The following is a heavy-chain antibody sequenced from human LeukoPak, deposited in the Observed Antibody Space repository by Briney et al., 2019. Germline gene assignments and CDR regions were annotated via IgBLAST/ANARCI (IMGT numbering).Heavy chain of an antibody. V-gene: IGHV1-69*04. CDR2: IIPILGIA. D-gene: IGHD6-19*01. CDR1: GGTFSSYA. Sequence: SVKVSCKASGGTFSSYAISWVRQAPGQGLEWMGRIIPILGIANYAQKFQGRVTITADKSTSTAYMELSSLRSEDTAVYYCATAVAGTTTFDYWGQGTLVTVSS. J-gene: IGHJ4*02. CDR3: ATAVAGTTTFDY.